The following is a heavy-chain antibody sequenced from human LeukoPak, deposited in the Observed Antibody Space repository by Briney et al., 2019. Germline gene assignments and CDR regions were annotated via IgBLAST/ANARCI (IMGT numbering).Heavy chain of an antibody. V-gene: IGHV3-21*01. Sequence: EGSLRLSCAASGFTFCSYSMNWVRQAPGKGLEWVSSISSSSSYIYYADSVKGRFTISRDNAKNSLYLQMNSLRAEDTAVYYCASAMTLMVTTGFDYWGQGTLVTVSS. J-gene: IGHJ4*02. D-gene: IGHD4-11*01. CDR2: ISSSSSYI. CDR1: GFTFCSYS. CDR3: ASAMTLMVTTGFDY.